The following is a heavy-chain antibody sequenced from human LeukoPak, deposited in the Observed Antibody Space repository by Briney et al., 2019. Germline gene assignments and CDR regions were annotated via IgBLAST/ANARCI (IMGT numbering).Heavy chain of an antibody. J-gene: IGHJ4*02. CDR3: ARGRYCSGHNCYFDY. CDR1: EXTFRSYE. D-gene: IGHD2-15*01. CDR2: ISSTGNTI. Sequence: GGSLRLSCAASEXTFRSYEMNWVRQAPGKGLEWISYISSTGNTIYYVDSVQGRFTISRDNAKNSLYLQMNSLRAEDTAVYYCARGRYCSGHNCYFDYWGQGTLVTVSS. V-gene: IGHV3-48*03.